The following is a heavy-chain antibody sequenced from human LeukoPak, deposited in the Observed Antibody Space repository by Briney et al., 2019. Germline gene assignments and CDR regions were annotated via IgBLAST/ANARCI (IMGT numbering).Heavy chain of an antibody. CDR1: GGSISSYY. V-gene: IGHV4-59*01. CDR2: IYDTGNT. CDR3: ARATPWLLPGY. Sequence: PSETLSLTCTVSGGSISSYYWSWDRQPPGKGLEWIGHIYDTGNTNYNPSLESRVTISVDTSKNQFSLRLTSVTAADTAVYFCARATPWLLPGYWGQGTLVTVSS. D-gene: IGHD3-22*01. J-gene: IGHJ4*02.